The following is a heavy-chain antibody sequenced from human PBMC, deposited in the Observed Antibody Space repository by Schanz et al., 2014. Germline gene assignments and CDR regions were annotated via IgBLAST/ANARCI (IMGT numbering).Heavy chain of an antibody. CDR2: INPSGGST. CDR1: GYTFTSYY. CDR3: TKGRTFGR. Sequence: QVQLVQSGAEVKKPGASVKVSCKASGYTFTSYYMHWVRQAPGQGLEWMGIINPSGGSTSYAQKFQGRVTMTADKSTSTAYMELSSLRSEDTAVYYCTKGRTFGRWGQGTLVTVSS. J-gene: IGHJ4*02. V-gene: IGHV1-46*01. D-gene: IGHD3-16*01.